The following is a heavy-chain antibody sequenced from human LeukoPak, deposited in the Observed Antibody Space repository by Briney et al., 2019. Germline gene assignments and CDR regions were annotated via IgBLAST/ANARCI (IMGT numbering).Heavy chain of an antibody. D-gene: IGHD1-1*01. J-gene: IGHJ4*02. CDR2: ISSDGTTT. CDR3: ARVSWNDGNFHY. CDR1: GFTFSLYW. Sequence: GGSLRLSCAASGFTFSLYWMPWVRQTAGKGLVWVSRISSDGTTTNYADSVKGRFTISRDNAKNTLCLQMSNVRVEDTAVYYCARVSWNDGNFHYWGQGTLVTVSS. V-gene: IGHV3-74*01.